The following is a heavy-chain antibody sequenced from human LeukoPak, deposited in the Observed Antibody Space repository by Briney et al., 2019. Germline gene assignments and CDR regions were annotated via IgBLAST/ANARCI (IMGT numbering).Heavy chain of an antibody. CDR1: GFTFSTNG. D-gene: IGHD3/OR15-3a*01. CDR3: ARDFSWTFDS. Sequence: PGGSLRLSCAASGFTFSTNGMHWVRQAPGKGLEGVPLVTYDGLKTSYADSVKGRFTISRDKSTNTVYLQMNSLRVEDTAVYYCARDFSWTFDSWGQGTLVTVSS. J-gene: IGHJ4*02. V-gene: IGHV3-30*03. CDR2: VTYDGLKT.